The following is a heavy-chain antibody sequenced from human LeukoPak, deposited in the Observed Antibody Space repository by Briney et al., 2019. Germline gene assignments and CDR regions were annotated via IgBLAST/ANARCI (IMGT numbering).Heavy chain of an antibody. CDR2: ISGSGAGT. Sequence: GGSLRLSCAASGFTFSSYAMSWVRQAPGKGLEWVSAISGSGAGTCYADSVKGRFTISRDNSKNTLYLQMHSLRAEDTAVYYCATNTSSWSFDYWGQGTLVTVSS. CDR3: ATNTSSWSFDY. CDR1: GFTFSSYA. J-gene: IGHJ4*02. D-gene: IGHD6-13*01. V-gene: IGHV3-23*01.